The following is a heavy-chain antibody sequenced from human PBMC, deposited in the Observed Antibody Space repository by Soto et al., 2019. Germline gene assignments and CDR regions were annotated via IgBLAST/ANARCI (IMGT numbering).Heavy chain of an antibody. J-gene: IGHJ4*02. Sequence: EVQLLESGGGLVQPGGSLRLSCAASGFTFVNYAMNWVLQAPGKGLEWVATLSGSGTSTYYADFVKGRFTISRDNSRNTLYRQMNSLRDEDTAVYYCEKGTSNGGWFNPFDYWGQGTLVTVSS. CDR1: GFTFVNYA. CDR3: EKGTSNGGWFNPFDY. CDR2: LSGSGTST. D-gene: IGHD6-19*01. V-gene: IGHV3-23*01.